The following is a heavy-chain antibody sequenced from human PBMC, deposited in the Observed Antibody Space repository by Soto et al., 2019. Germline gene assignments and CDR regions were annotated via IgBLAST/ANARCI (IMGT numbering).Heavy chain of an antibody. Sequence: SDTLSLTCSVSGCSVSSSSYCWGWILQPPGKGLESIGSIYYSGSTYYNPSLKSRVTISVDTSKNQFSLKLSSVTAADTAVYYCVRPSSLHMIRVHYYGMDVWGQGTTVT. CDR3: VRPSSLHMIRVHYYGMDV. D-gene: IGHD3-10*01. J-gene: IGHJ6*02. CDR2: IYYSGST. CDR1: GCSVSSSSYC. V-gene: IGHV4-39*01.